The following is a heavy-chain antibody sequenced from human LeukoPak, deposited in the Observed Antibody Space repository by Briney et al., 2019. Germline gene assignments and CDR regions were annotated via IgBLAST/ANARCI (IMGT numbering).Heavy chain of an antibody. CDR2: IYYSGST. D-gene: IGHD6-13*01. CDR1: GGSISSSSYY. CDR3: ARDAFPDEIAAAGYNWFDP. V-gene: IGHV4-39*07. J-gene: IGHJ5*02. Sequence: PSETLSLTCTVSGGSISSSSYYWGWIRQPPGKGLEWVGSIYYSGSTYYNPSLKSRVTISVDTSKNQFSLKLSSVTAADTAVYYCARDAFPDEIAAAGYNWFDPWGQGTLVTVSS.